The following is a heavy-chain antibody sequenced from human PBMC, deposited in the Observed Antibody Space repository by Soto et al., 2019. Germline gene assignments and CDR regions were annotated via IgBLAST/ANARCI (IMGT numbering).Heavy chain of an antibody. CDR3: ARDTFGNRGNFPSDKYRMDV. V-gene: IGHV1-18*04. J-gene: IGHJ6*02. CDR2: ISAYNGNT. D-gene: IGHD3-10*01. CDR1: GYTFTSYG. Sequence: ASVKVSCKASGYTFTSYGISWVRQAPGQGLEWMGWISAYNGNTNYAQKLQGRVTMTTDTSTSTAYMELRSLRSDDTAVYYCARDTFGNRGNFPSDKYRMDVWGQGTTVTVSS.